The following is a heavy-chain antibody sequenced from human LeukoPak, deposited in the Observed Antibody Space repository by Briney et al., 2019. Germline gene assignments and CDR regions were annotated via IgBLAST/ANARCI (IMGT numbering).Heavy chain of an antibody. CDR3: ARVVRGYNGSGSRFYRLGFDP. J-gene: IGHJ5*02. V-gene: IGHV4-34*01. D-gene: IGHD3-10*01. CDR1: GGSFSGYY. Sequence: SETLSLTCAVYGGSFSGYYWSWIRQPPGKGLEWIGEINHSGSTNYNPSLKSRVTISVDTSKNQFSLKLSSVTAADTAVYYCARVVRGYNGSGSRFYRLGFDPWGQGTLVTVSS. CDR2: INHSGST.